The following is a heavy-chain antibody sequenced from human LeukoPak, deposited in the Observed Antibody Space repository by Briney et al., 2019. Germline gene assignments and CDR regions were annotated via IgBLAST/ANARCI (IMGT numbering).Heavy chain of an antibody. CDR1: GFIFSSSW. Sequence: PGGSLRLSCAASGFIFSSSWMGWIRQAPGKGLEWLSVITSGGSTYYADSVKGRFNISRDNSKNTLYLQMNSLRAEDTAVYYCARESFGGSFDYWGQGTLVTVSS. CDR2: ITSGGST. CDR3: ARESFGGSFDY. V-gene: IGHV3-66*01. J-gene: IGHJ4*02. D-gene: IGHD2-15*01.